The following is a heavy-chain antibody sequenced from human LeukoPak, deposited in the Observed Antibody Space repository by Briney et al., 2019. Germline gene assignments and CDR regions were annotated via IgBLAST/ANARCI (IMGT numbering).Heavy chain of an antibody. CDR2: ISAYNGNT. Sequence: GASVTVSCKASGYTFTSYGISWVRQTPGQGLEWMGWISAYNGNTKYAQKLQGRVTTTTDTSTSTAYMELRSLRSDDTAVYYCARDRGDYYGSGSYYKHFDYWGQGTLVTVSS. CDR1: GYTFTSYG. D-gene: IGHD3-10*01. V-gene: IGHV1-18*01. J-gene: IGHJ4*02. CDR3: ARDRGDYYGSGSYYKHFDY.